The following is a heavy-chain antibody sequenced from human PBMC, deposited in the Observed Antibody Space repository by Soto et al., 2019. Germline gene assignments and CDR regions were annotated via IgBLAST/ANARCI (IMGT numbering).Heavy chain of an antibody. CDR2: ISSFSNYM. Sequence: EVQLVESGGGLVKPGGSLRLSCAVSGFTFNSYSMNWVRQAPGKGLEWVSSISSFSNYMYYTDSGKGRFTNSRDNARNSMYLQMNSLRAEDTAVYYCARAGGYSITSPNPRAYDIDVWGHGTTVTVSS. D-gene: IGHD6-13*01. V-gene: IGHV3-21*01. CDR1: GFTFNSYS. J-gene: IGHJ6*02. CDR3: ARAGGYSITSPNPRAYDIDV.